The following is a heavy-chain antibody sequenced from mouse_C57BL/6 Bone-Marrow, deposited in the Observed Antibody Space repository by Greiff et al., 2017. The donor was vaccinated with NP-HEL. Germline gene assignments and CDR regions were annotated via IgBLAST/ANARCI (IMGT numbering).Heavy chain of an antibody. J-gene: IGHJ1*03. CDR3: AREIGGSSSHWYFDV. V-gene: IGHV1-39*01. CDR2: INPYYGTT. CDR1: GYSFTDYY. D-gene: IGHD1-1*01. Sequence: EVQLQQSGPELVKPGASVKISCKASGYSFTDYYMNWVKQSNGKGLEWIGVINPYYGTTSYNQKFKGKATLTVDQSSSTAYMQLNSLTSEDSAVYYCAREIGGSSSHWYFDVWGTVTTVTVSS.